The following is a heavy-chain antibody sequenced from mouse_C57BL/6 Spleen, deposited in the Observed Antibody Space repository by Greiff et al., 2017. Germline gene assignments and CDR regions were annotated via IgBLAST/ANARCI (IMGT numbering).Heavy chain of an antibody. CDR1: GFNINGYY. D-gene: IGHD1-1*01. J-gene: IGHJ3*01. CDR2: INPEDGDT. CDR3: TTWGSSRFAY. Sequence: VQLQQSGAELVRPGASVKLSCTASGFNINGYYMHWVKQRPEQGLEWIGRINPEDGDTEYAPKFQGKATMTADTSSNTAYLQLSSLTSEDTAGYYCTTWGSSRFAYWGQGTLVTVSA. V-gene: IGHV14-1*01.